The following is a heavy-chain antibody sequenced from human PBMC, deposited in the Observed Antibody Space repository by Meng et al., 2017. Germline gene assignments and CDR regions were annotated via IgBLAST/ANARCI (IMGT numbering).Heavy chain of an antibody. J-gene: IGHJ4*02. CDR3: ARGGIAVAIDY. Sequence: QVQLVESGVEVKKPGSSVKGSCKAAGGTFSSYANSWVRQAPGQGLEWMGGIIPIFGTANYAQKFQGRVTITADESTSTAYMELRSLRSDDTAVYYCARGGIAVAIDYWGQGTLVTVSS. CDR2: IIPIFGTA. V-gene: IGHV1-69*01. D-gene: IGHD6-19*01. CDR1: GGTFSSYA.